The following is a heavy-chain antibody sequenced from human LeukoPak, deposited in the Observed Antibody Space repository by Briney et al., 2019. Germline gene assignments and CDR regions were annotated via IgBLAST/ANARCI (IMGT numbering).Heavy chain of an antibody. J-gene: IGHJ6*03. D-gene: IGHD2-2*01. V-gene: IGHV3-30*04. CDR1: GFTFSSYA. CDR2: ISYDGSNK. Sequence: GGSLRLSCAASGFTFSSYAIHWVRQAPGKGLEWVAVISYDGSNKYYADSVKGRFTISRDNSKNTLYLQMNSLRAEDTAVYYCAREGLSWVPAATEWDYYYYMDVWGKGTTVTVSS. CDR3: AREGLSWVPAATEWDYYYYMDV.